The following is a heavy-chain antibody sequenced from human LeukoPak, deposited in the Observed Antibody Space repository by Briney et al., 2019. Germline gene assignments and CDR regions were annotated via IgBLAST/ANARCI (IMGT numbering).Heavy chain of an antibody. J-gene: IGHJ4*01. Sequence: GRSLRLSCTGSGFIFGDYGLSWVRQAPGKGLEWVGFIRGKAYGGTTQYAASVKGRFTISRDDSKSIAYLRMNSLKTDDTAVYYCARYKTYSYDTPGDYWGPGTLVTVSS. CDR2: IRGKAYGGTT. CDR3: ARYKTYSYDTPGDY. D-gene: IGHD3-22*01. CDR1: GFIFGDYG. V-gene: IGHV3-49*04.